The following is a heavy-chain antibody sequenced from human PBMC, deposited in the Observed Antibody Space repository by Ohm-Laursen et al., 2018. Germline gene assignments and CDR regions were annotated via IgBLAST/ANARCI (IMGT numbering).Heavy chain of an antibody. D-gene: IGHD3-22*01. Sequence: SLRLSCAASGFTVSSNYMSWVRQAPGKGLEWVSVIHSGGSTYYADSVKGRFTISRDNSRNTLYLQMNSLRAEDTAVYYCAGDNPNYYDSSGYLDYWGQGTLVTVSS. CDR2: IHSGGST. CDR1: GFTVSSNY. CDR3: AGDNPNYYDSSGYLDY. J-gene: IGHJ4*02. V-gene: IGHV3-53*01.